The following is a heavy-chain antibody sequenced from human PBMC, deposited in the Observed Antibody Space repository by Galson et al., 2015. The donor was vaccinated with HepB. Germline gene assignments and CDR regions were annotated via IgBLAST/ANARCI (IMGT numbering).Heavy chain of an antibody. J-gene: IGHJ4*02. CDR2: ISWNSDSI. V-gene: IGHV3-9*01. CDR3: VKDYARMQLWSHFDF. CDR1: GFTLDDYA. D-gene: IGHD3-10*01. Sequence: PLRLSCAASGFTLDDYAMHWVRQRPGRGLEWVSGISWNSDSIGYADSVKGRFTVSRDNAKKFLYLQMNSLRPDDTAKYHCVKDYARMQLWSHFDFWGQGTLATVSS.